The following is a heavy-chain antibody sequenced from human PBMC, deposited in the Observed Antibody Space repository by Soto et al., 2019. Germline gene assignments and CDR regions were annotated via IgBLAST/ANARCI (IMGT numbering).Heavy chain of an antibody. CDR2: GYNDGSV. CDR1: GVCISSSSW. CDR3: ARIVYDTRLNYLYFDY. V-gene: IGHV4-4*02. Sequence: PSETRSLTCDVSGVCISSSSWWSWVRQSPEKGLEWIGEGYNDGSVNSHPSLERRVTCSVDRSKNQFSLRWSSGTAADTAKYSCARIVYDTRLNYLYFDYCPEGILVIV. J-gene: IGHJ4*02. D-gene: IGHD3-22*01.